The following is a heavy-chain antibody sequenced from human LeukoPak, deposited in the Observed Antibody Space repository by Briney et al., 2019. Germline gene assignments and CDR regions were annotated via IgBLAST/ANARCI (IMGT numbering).Heavy chain of an antibody. V-gene: IGHV1-8*01. J-gene: IGHJ4*02. D-gene: IGHD4-23*01. CDR3: ARFSDYGGNSGFDY. CDR1: GYTFTSYD. Sequence: ASVKVSCKASGYTFTSYDINWVRQATGQGLEWMGWMNPNSGNTGYAQKFQGRVTMTTDTSTSTAYMELRSLRSDDTAVYYCARFSDYGGNSGFDYWGQGTLVTVSS. CDR2: MNPNSGNT.